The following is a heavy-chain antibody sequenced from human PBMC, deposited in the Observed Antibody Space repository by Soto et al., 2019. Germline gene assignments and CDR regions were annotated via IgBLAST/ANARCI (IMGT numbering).Heavy chain of an antibody. D-gene: IGHD3-9*01. Sequence: ESVGGVVQPGRSLRLSCAASGFTFSSYGMHWVRQAPGKGLEWVAVIWYDGSNKYYADSVKGRFTISRDNSKNTLYLQMNSLRAEDTAVYYCAKGPLDYDILTGYYPMDYYYYMDVWGKGTTVTVSS. J-gene: IGHJ6*03. CDR2: IWYDGSNK. V-gene: IGHV3-33*06. CDR3: AKGPLDYDILTGYYPMDYYYYMDV. CDR1: GFTFSSYG.